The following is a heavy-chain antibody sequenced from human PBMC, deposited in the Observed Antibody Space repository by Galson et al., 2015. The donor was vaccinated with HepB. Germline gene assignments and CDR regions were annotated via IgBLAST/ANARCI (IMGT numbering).Heavy chain of an antibody. CDR3: AKDHREEVYGTTVVTRPDAFDI. J-gene: IGHJ3*02. CDR2: ISGSGGST. V-gene: IGHV3-23*01. D-gene: IGHD4-23*01. Sequence: SLRLSCAASGFTFSSYAMSWVRQAPGKGLEWVSAISGSGGSTYYADSVKGRFTISRDNSKNTLYLQMNSLRAEDTAVYYCAKDHREEVYGTTVVTRPDAFDIWGQGTMVTVSS. CDR1: GFTFSSYA.